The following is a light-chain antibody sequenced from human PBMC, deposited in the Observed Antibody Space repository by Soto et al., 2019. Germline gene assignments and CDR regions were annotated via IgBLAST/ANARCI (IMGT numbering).Light chain of an antibody. CDR1: NSNVGRIT. CDR2: HNN. CDR3: AAWDDSLNAVV. J-gene: IGLJ2*01. V-gene: IGLV1-44*01. Sequence: QSVLTQPPSASGTAGQRVTISCAGSNSNVGRITGDWYQQLPGTAPKLPIYHNNQRPSGVPDRLSGSKSGTSASLAISGLQSEDEADYYCAAWDDSLNAVVFGGGTQLTVL.